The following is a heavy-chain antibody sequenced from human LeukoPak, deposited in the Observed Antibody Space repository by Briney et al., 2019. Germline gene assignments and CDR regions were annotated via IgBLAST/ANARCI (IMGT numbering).Heavy chain of an antibody. D-gene: IGHD2-8*02. CDR2: ISSSSTI. V-gene: IGHV3-48*01. CDR3: ASLLGSF. CDR1: GFTFSSYS. J-gene: IGHJ4*02. Sequence: GGSLRLSCAASGFTFSSYSMNWVRQAPGKGLEWVSYISSSSTIYYADSVKGRFTISRDNAKNSLYLQMNSLRAEDTAVYYCASLLGSFWGQGTLVTVSS.